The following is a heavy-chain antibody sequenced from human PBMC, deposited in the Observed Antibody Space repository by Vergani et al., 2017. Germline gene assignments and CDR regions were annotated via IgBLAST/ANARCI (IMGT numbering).Heavy chain of an antibody. V-gene: IGHV6-1*01. Sequence: QVQLQQSGPGLVKPSQTLSLTCAISGDSVSSNSAAWNWIRQSPSRGLEWLGRTYYRSKWYNDYAVSVKSRITINPNTSKNQFSLQLNSVTPEYTAVYYCARDRTHIAVAGTWFDAWGQGTLVTVSS. CDR2: TYYRSKWYN. CDR1: GDSVSSNSAA. J-gene: IGHJ5*02. CDR3: ARDRTHIAVAGTWFDA. D-gene: IGHD6-19*01.